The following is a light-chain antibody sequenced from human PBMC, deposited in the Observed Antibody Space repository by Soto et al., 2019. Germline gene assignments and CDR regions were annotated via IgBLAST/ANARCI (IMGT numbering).Light chain of an antibody. CDR2: GAF. CDR3: QQYNNRPPWT. CDR1: QSVSSN. J-gene: IGKJ1*01. V-gene: IGKV3-15*01. Sequence: EIVMTQSPVTLPVSPGERATLSCRASQSVSSNLAWYQQKPGQAPRLLIYGAFTRATGIPARFSGSGSGTEFTLTISSLMSEDFAVYYCQQYNNRPPWTFGQGTKVDIK.